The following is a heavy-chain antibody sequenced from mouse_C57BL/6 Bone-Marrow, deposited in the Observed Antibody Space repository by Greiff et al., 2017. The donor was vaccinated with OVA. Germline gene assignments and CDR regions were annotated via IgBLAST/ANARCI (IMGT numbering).Heavy chain of an antibody. Sequence: QVQLQQSGPELVKPGASVKISCKASGYAFSSSWMNWVKQRPGKGLEWIGRLYPGDGDTNYNGKFKGKATLPADKSSSTAYMQLSSLTAEDSAVYFCARKPSGTGFDYWGQGTTLTVSS. CDR2: LYPGDGDT. CDR1: GYAFSSSW. J-gene: IGHJ2*01. D-gene: IGHD4-1*01. CDR3: ARKPSGTGFDY. V-gene: IGHV1-82*01.